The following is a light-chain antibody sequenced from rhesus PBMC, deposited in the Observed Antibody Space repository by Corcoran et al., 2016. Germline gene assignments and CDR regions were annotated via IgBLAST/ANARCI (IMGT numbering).Light chain of an antibody. CDR3: VQAIAFPPYS. CDR1: QSLLHSNGNTY. Sequence: DILMTQTPLSLPITPGEPASISCRSSQSLLHSNGNTYLHWYLQKPGQSWQLLNYGGSNRASGGPDRFSGSASGTDFTLRISKVEAEDVGVYYCVQAIAFPPYSFGQETKVAIK. CDR2: GGS. J-gene: IGKJ2*01. V-gene: IGKV2-72*01.